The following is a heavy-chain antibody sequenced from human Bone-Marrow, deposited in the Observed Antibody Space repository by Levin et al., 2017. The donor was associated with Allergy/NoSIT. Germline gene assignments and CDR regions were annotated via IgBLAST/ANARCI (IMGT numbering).Heavy chain of an antibody. CDR3: ARDAGTNWIDRLGMGWFDP. CDR1: GGSITSGDYY. CDR2: IYTGGAT. D-gene: IGHD4-17*01. J-gene: IGHJ5*02. Sequence: SETLSLTCTVSGGSITSGDYYWSWIRQPAGKGLEWIGRIYTGGATDYHASFESRVTISLDTSGPQFSLKMTSVTAADTAIYYCARDAGTNWIDRLGMGWFDPWGQGILVTVSS. V-gene: IGHV4-61*02.